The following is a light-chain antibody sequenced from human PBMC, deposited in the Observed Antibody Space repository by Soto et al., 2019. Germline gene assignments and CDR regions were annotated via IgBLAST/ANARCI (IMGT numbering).Light chain of an antibody. V-gene: IGLV1-40*01. CDR2: GNN. CDR3: QSYDSSLTNAV. CDR1: SSNIGAGYD. J-gene: IGLJ2*01. Sequence: QPVLTQPPSVSGAPGQTITISCTGSSSNIGAGYDVHWYQQLPGRAPKLLIYGNNNRPSGVPDRFSGSKSGTSVSLAITGLRGEDVADYHCQSYDSSLTNAVFGGGTKLTVL.